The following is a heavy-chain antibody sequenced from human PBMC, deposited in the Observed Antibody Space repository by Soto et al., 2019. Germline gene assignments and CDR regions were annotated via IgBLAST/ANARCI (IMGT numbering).Heavy chain of an antibody. CDR3: ARVVQKDGGLLSNYYYGLDV. D-gene: IGHD3-10*01. CDR2: IHYSGSA. Sequence: SETLSLTCTVSGGSVTGGYYYWSWIRQPPGKGLEWIGYIHYSGSANYNPSLKSRVTISVDTSKNQFSLKLSSVTAADTAVYYCARVVQKDGGLLSNYYYGLDVWGQGTPVTV. V-gene: IGHV4-61*01. J-gene: IGHJ6*02. CDR1: GGSVTGGYYY.